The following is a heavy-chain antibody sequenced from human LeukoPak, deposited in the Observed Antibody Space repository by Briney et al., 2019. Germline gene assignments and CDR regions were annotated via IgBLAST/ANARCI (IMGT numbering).Heavy chain of an antibody. CDR3: ASRSSGWSLYYFDY. CDR2: INHSGST. V-gene: IGHV4-34*01. CDR1: GGSFSGYY. D-gene: IGHD6-19*01. J-gene: IGHJ4*02. Sequence: PSETLSLTXAVYGGSFSGYYWSWFRQAPGKGLEWIGEINHSGSTNYNPSLKSRVTISVDTSKNQFSLKLSSVTAADTAVYYCASRSSGWSLYYFDYWGQGTLVTVSS.